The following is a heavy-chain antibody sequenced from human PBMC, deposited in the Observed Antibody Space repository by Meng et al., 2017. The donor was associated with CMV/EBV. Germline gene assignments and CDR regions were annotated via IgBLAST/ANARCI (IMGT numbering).Heavy chain of an antibody. CDR3: AKASGWSMGRGYNWFDP. CDR2: INSDGSST. J-gene: IGHJ5*02. D-gene: IGHD6-19*01. Sequence: GESLKISCAASGFTFSSYWMHWVRQAPGKGLVWVSRINSDGSSTSYADSVKGRFTISRDNAKNSLYLQMNSLRAEDTALYYCAKASGWSMGRGYNWFDPWGQGTLVTVSS. CDR1: GFTFSSYW. V-gene: IGHV3-74*01.